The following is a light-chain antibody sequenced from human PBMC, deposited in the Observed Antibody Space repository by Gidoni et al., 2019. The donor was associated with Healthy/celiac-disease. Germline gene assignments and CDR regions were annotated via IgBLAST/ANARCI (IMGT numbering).Light chain of an antibody. J-gene: IGKJ2*01. Sequence: EIVLTQSPGTLSLSPGERATPSCRASQSVSSSYLAWYQQKPGQAPRLLIYGASSRATGIPDRFSGSVSGTDFTLTISRLEPEDFAVYYCQQYGSSPQTFGHWTKLEI. CDR3: QQYGSSPQT. CDR2: GAS. CDR1: QSVSSSY. V-gene: IGKV3-20*01.